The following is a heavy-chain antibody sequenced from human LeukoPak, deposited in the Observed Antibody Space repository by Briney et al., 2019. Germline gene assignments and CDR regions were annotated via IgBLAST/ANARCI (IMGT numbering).Heavy chain of an antibody. Sequence: ASVKVSYKASGYTFTGYYMHWVRQAPGQGLEWMGWINPNSGGTNYAQKFQGRVTMTRDTSISTAYMELSRLRSDDTAVYYCARDGNYYYYYMDVWGKGTTVTVSS. CDR2: INPNSGGT. D-gene: IGHD1-1*01. V-gene: IGHV1-2*02. CDR3: ARDGNYYYYYMDV. CDR1: GYTFTGYY. J-gene: IGHJ6*03.